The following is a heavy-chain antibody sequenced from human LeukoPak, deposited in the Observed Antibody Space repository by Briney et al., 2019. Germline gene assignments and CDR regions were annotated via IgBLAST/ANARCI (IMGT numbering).Heavy chain of an antibody. CDR1: GGSISNNYYY. CDR3: ARDSSTVTTRHFDY. Sequence: SETLSLTCTVSGGSISNNYYYWTWIRQPPGKGLECIGYVYYTGSTYYNPSLKSRATISVDTPTNQFSLKLKTVTAADTAVYYCARDSSTVTTRHFDYWGQGALVTVSS. J-gene: IGHJ4*02. D-gene: IGHD4-17*01. V-gene: IGHV4-61*01. CDR2: VYYTGST.